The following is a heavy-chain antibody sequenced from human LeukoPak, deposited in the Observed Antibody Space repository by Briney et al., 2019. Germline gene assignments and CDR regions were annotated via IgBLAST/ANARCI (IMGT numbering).Heavy chain of an antibody. CDR3: ARECMRYGYYYDSSGYPLNWFDP. CDR2: IYYSGST. V-gene: IGHV4-39*07. Sequence: SETLSLTCTVSGGSISSSSYYWGWIRQPPGKGLEWIGSIYYSGSTYYNPSLKSRVTISVDTSKNQFSLKLSSVTAADTAVYYCARECMRYGYYYDSSGYPLNWFDPWGQGTLVTVSS. J-gene: IGHJ5*02. D-gene: IGHD3-22*01. CDR1: GGSISSSSYY.